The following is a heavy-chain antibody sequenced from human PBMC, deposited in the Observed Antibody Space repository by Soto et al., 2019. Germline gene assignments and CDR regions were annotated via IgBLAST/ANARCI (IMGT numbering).Heavy chain of an antibody. CDR3: ARVLGNDAFDI. CDR1: GGSISSSNW. V-gene: IGHV4-4*02. J-gene: IGHJ3*02. D-gene: IGHD3-3*02. CDR2: IYHSGST. Sequence: QVQLQESGPGLVKPSGTLSLTCAVSGGSISSSNWWSWVRQPPGKGLEWIGEIYHSGSTNYNPSLRLRVSISVDKSKNQVSLKLSPVTAADTAVYYCARVLGNDAFDIWGQGTIVTVSS.